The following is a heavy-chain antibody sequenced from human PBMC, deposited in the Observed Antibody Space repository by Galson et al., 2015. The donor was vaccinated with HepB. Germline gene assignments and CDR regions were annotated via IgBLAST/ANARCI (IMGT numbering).Heavy chain of an antibody. CDR3: ARESRRWELLYFDY. Sequence: SVKVSCKASGYTFTSYGISWVRQAPGQGLEWMGWISAYNGNTNYAQKLQSRVTMTTDTSTSTAYMELRSLRSDDTAVYYCARESRRWELLYFDYWGQGTLVTVSS. J-gene: IGHJ4*02. CDR1: GYTFTSYG. V-gene: IGHV1-18*01. D-gene: IGHD1-26*01. CDR2: ISAYNGNT.